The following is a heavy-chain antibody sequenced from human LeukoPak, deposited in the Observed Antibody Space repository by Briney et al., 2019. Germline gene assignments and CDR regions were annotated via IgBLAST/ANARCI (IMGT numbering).Heavy chain of an antibody. CDR3: ASSYSSGWLGDYFDY. J-gene: IGHJ4*02. Sequence: PGGSLRLSCAASGFTFSSYDVSWVRQAPGKGLEWVSYISSSGSTIYYADAVKGRFTISRDNAKNSLYLQMNSLRDEDTVVYYSASSYSSGWLGDYFDYWGQGTLVTVSS. D-gene: IGHD6-19*01. CDR1: GFTFSSYD. V-gene: IGHV3-48*03. CDR2: ISSSGSTI.